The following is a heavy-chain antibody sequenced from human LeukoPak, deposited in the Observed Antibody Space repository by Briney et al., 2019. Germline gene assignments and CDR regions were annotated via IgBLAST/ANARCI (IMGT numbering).Heavy chain of an antibody. J-gene: IGHJ6*02. V-gene: IGHV4-39*01. CDR2: IYYSGST. CDR1: GGSISSSSYY. CDR3: ASQGSIYYYGMDV. Sequence: ETLSLTCTVSGGSISSSSYYWGWIRQPPGKGLEWIGSIYYSGSTYYNPSLKSRVTISVDTSKNQFSLKLSSVTAADTAVYYCASQGSIYYYGMDVWGQGTTVTVSS.